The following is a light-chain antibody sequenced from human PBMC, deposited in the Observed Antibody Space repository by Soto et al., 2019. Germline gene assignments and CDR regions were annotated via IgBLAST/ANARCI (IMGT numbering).Light chain of an antibody. Sequence: QSVLTQPASVSGCPGQSITVSCTGTSSDVGGHNYVSWFQQRPGQAPKLLIYEVTTRPSGVSTRFSGSKSGNTASLTISGLQAEDEADYHCSSYSSSGTLFVFGTGTKVTVL. CDR1: SSDVGGHNY. J-gene: IGLJ1*01. CDR3: SSYSSSGTLFV. CDR2: EVT. V-gene: IGLV2-14*01.